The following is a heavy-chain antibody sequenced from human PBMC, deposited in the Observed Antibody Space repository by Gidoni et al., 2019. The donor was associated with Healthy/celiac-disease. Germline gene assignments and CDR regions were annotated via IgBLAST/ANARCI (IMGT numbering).Heavy chain of an antibody. V-gene: IGHV3-53*01. D-gene: IGHD3-22*01. J-gene: IGHJ4*02. Sequence: EVQLVESGGGLIQPGGSLRLAGAASGFTVSSNYMSLVRQAPGKGLAWVSVIYSGGSTYYADSVKGRFTISRDNSKNTLYLQMNSLRAEDTAVYYCARVINGYYYAYWGQGTLVTVSS. CDR3: ARVINGYYYAY. CDR2: IYSGGST. CDR1: GFTVSSNY.